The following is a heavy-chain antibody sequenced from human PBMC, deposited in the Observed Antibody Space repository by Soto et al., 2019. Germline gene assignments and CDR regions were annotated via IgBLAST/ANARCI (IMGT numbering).Heavy chain of an antibody. J-gene: IGHJ4*02. CDR2: ISGSGGST. CDR3: ATRGWASLLVDTAMGFDY. Sequence: GGSLRLSCAASGFTFSSYAMSWVRQAPGKGLEWVSAISGSGGSTYYADSVKGRFTISRDNSKNTLYLQMNSLRAEDTAVYYCATRGWASLLVDTAMGFDYWGQGTLVTVSS. V-gene: IGHV3-23*01. CDR1: GFTFSSYA. D-gene: IGHD5-18*01.